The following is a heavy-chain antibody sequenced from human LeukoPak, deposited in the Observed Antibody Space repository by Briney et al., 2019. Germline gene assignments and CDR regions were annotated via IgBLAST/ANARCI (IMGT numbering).Heavy chain of an antibody. CDR1: GFTFNSYS. J-gene: IGHJ4*02. D-gene: IGHD3-22*01. CDR2: ISSSSSYI. V-gene: IGHV3-21*01. Sequence: PGGSLRLSCVASGFTFNSYSMSWVRQAPGKGLEWVSSISSSSSYIYYADSVKGRFTISRDNAKNSLYLQMNSLRAEDTAVYYCARDLADGDYDNGGYVYYTFDYWGQGTLVTVSS. CDR3: ARDLADGDYDNGGYVYYTFDY.